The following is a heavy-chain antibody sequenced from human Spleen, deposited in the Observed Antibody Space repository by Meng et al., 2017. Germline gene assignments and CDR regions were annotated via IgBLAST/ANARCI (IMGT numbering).Heavy chain of an antibody. CDR2: IYPSGST. Sequence: QVQFQASGPGLVKPSGTLSLTCAVSGGCISSSNWWTWVRLPPGKGLEWIGEIYPSGSTNYNPSLKSRVTISVDKSKNQFSLKLSSVTAADTAVYYCAKVHSNSPYFDYWGQGTLVTVSS. V-gene: IGHV4-4*02. CDR1: GGCISSSNW. D-gene: IGHD6-6*01. J-gene: IGHJ4*02. CDR3: AKVHSNSPYFDY.